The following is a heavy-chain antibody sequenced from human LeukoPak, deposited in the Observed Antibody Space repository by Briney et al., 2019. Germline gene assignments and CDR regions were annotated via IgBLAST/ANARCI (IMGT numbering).Heavy chain of an antibody. J-gene: IGHJ4*02. V-gene: IGHV3-33*06. D-gene: IGHD6-13*01. CDR3: AKDGSSSWYLLPLDY. Sequence: GRSLRLSCAASGFTSSSYGMHWVRQAPGKGLEWVAVIWYDGSNKYYADSEKDRFTISRDNSKNTLYLQMNSLRAEDTAVYYCAKDGSSSWYLLPLDYWGQGTLVTVSS. CDR2: IWYDGSNK. CDR1: GFTSSSYG.